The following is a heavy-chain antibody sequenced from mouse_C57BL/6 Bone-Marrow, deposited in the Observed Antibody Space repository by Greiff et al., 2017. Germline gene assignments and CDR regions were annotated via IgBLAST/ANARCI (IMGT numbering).Heavy chain of an antibody. CDR3: ARLRYGNYAMDY. V-gene: IGHV1-19*01. J-gene: IGHJ4*01. Sequence: VQLLQSGPVLVKPGASVKISCKASGYTFTDYYMYWVKQSHGTSLVWIGVINTYNGGTSYNQNFKGKVTLSVDNSSSTAYMELNSLTSEDTAVYYCARLRYGNYAMDYWGQGTSVTVSS. CDR1: GYTFTDYY. CDR2: INTYNGGT. D-gene: IGHD2-10*02.